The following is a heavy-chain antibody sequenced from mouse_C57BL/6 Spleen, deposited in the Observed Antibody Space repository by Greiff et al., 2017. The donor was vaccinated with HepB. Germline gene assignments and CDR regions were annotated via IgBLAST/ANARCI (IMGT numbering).Heavy chain of an antibody. Sequence: QVQLQQPGAELVKPGASVKMSCKASGYTFTSYWITWVKQRPGQGLEWIGDIYPGSGSTNYNEKFKSKATLTVDTSSSTAYMQLSSLTSEDSAVYYCARGSYSSKSAMDYWGQGTTLTVSS. J-gene: IGHJ2*01. V-gene: IGHV1-55*01. CDR3: ARGSYSSKSAMDY. D-gene: IGHD2-12*01. CDR2: IYPGSGST. CDR1: GYTFTSYW.